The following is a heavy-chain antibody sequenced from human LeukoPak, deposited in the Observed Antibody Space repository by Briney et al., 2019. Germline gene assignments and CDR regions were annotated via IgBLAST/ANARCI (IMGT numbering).Heavy chain of an antibody. V-gene: IGHV3-48*02. Sequence: PGGSLRLSCAASGFMFSYYSMNWVRQAPGKGLEWVSYIGTSDSTINYADSVKGRFTISRDNAKNSLYLQMNSLRDEDTAVYYCARLGSIAAAGTPDYWGQGTLVTVSS. D-gene: IGHD6-13*01. CDR1: GFMFSYYS. J-gene: IGHJ4*02. CDR3: ARLGSIAAAGTPDY. CDR2: IGTSDSTI.